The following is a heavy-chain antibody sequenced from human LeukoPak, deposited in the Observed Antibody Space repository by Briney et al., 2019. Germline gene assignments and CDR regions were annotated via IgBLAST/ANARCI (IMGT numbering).Heavy chain of an antibody. V-gene: IGHV3-21*01. CDR2: ISSSSSYI. D-gene: IGHD2-2*01. Sequence: AGGSLRLSCAASGFTFSSYSMNWVRQAPGKGLEWVSSISSSSSYIYYADSVKGRFTISRDNAKNSLYLQMNSLRAEDTAVYYCSSHSHQLLADDYWGQGTLVTVSS. J-gene: IGHJ4*02. CDR3: SSHSHQLLADDY. CDR1: GFTFSSYS.